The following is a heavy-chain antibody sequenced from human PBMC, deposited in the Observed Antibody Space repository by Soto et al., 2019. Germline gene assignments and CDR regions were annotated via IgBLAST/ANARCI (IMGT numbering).Heavy chain of an antibody. Sequence: XSVKVSCKTSVYTFNSYTIAWVRQAPGQGLEWLGWISPDDGNTEYEQKFQGRVTMTADTLTNNAYLELRSLKSDDTAIYYCARVEAPFGESLHWGQGTPVTVSS. V-gene: IGHV1-18*01. CDR1: VYTFNSYT. D-gene: IGHD3-10*01. J-gene: IGHJ4*02. CDR3: ARVEAPFGESLH. CDR2: ISPDDGNT.